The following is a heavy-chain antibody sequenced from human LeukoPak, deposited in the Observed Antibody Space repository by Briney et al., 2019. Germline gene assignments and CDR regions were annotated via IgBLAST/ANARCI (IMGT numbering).Heavy chain of an antibody. Sequence: SQTLSLTCTVSGGSISSGGYYWSWIRQHPGKGLEWIGYIYYSGSTYYNLSLKSRVTISVDTSKNQFSLKLSSVTAADTAVYYCARVGFLERTRFDPWGQGTLVTVSS. D-gene: IGHD3-3*02. CDR2: IYYSGST. V-gene: IGHV4-31*03. CDR1: GGSISSGGYY. J-gene: IGHJ5*02. CDR3: ARVGFLERTRFDP.